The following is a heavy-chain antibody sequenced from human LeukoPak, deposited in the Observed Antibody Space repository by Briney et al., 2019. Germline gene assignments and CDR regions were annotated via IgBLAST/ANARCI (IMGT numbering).Heavy chain of an antibody. CDR3: ACEYSYSGSFDAFDI. V-gene: IGHV5-51*01. D-gene: IGHD1-26*01. J-gene: IGHJ3*02. CDR1: GYSFTSYW. Sequence: GESLKISCKGSGYSFTSYWIGWVRQMPGKGLEWMGIIYPGDSDTRYSPSFQGQVTISADKSISTAYLQWSSLKASDTAMYYCACEYSYSGSFDAFDIWGQGTMVTVSS. CDR2: IYPGDSDT.